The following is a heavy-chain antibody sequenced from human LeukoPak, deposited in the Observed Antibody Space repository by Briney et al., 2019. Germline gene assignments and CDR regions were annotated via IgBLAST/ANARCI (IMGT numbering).Heavy chain of an antibody. J-gene: IGHJ3*02. CDR2: ISSSGSTI. CDR1: GFTFSSYE. D-gene: IGHD2-15*01. Sequence: SGGSLRLSCAASGFTFSSYEMNWVRQAPGKGLEWVSYISSSGSTIYYADSVKGRFTISRDNSKNTLYLQMNSLRAEDTAVYYCARDFCSGGSCYPDAFDIWGQGTMVTVSS. V-gene: IGHV3-48*03. CDR3: ARDFCSGGSCYPDAFDI.